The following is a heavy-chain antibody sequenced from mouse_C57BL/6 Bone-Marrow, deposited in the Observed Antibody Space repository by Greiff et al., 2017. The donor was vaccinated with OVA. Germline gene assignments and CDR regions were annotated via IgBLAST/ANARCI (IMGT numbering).Heavy chain of an antibody. CDR1: GYTFTDYN. V-gene: IGHV1-18*01. J-gene: IGHJ3*01. D-gene: IGHD3-2*02. CDR2: INPNNGGT. CDR3: ARRGTAQATFFAY. Sequence: VHVKQSGPELVKPGASVKIPCKASGYTFTDYNMDWVKQSHGKSLEWIGDINPNNGGTIYNQKFKGKATLTVDKSSSTAYMELRSLTSEDTAVYYCARRGTAQATFFAYWGQGTLVTVSA.